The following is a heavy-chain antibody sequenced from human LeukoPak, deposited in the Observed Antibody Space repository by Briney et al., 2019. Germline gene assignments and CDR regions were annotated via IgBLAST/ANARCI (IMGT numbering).Heavy chain of an antibody. J-gene: IGHJ5*02. V-gene: IGHV4-59*11. CDR3: ARGDAAAGELNWFDP. CDR1: GGSISSHY. CDR2: IYYSGST. D-gene: IGHD6-13*01. Sequence: PSETLSLTCTVSGGSISSHYWSWIRQPPGKGLEWIGYIYYSGSTNYNPSLKSRVTISVDTSKNQFSLKLSSVTAADTAVYYCARGDAAAGELNWFDPWGQGTLVTVSS.